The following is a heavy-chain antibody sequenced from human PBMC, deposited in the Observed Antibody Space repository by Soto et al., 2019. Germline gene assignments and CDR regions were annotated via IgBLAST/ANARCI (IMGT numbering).Heavy chain of an antibody. CDR1: EFKFSSYL. Sequence: PGGPMIHSSGSSEFKFSSYLMHWVRQAPGKGLVWVSRINSDGSSAGYADSVKGRFTISRDNAKNTLYLQMNILRAEDTAVYYCARSLSTSPDYWGQGTLVTGSS. CDR3: ARSLSTSPDY. J-gene: IGHJ4*02. V-gene: IGHV3-74*01. CDR2: INSDGSSA. D-gene: IGHD2-2*01.